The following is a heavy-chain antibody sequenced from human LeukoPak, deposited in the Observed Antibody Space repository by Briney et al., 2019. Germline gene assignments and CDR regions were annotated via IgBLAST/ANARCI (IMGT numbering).Heavy chain of an antibody. D-gene: IGHD3-10*01. CDR3: ARSRQASGLFSS. CDR1: GYAIISGGFS. V-gene: IGHV4-30-2*01. J-gene: IGHJ5*02. CDR2: IYDRGPA. Sequence: SETLSLTCTVSGYAIISGGFSWNWIRQPPGKGLEWIGCIYDRGPAHYNPSLKSRFTISVDRPKNQIFLNVTSLTAADTAVYYCARSRQASGLFSSWGQGTLVVVSS.